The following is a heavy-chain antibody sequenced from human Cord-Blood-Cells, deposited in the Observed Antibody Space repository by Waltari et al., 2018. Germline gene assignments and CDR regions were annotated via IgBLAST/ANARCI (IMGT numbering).Heavy chain of an antibody. CDR3: ARRGIAAAGTGGVDY. CDR2: INHSGST. CDR1: GGSFSGYY. D-gene: IGHD6-13*01. J-gene: IGHJ4*02. V-gene: IGHV4-34*01. Sequence: QVQLQQWGAGLLKPSETLSLTCAVYGGSFSGYYWSWIRQPPGKGLEWIREINHSGSTNYNPPLKGRVTISVDTSKNQFSLKLSSVTAADTAVYYCARRGIAAAGTGGVDYWGQGTLVTVSS.